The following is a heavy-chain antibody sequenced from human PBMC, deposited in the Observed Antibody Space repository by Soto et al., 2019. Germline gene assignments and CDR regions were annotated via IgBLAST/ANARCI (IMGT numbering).Heavy chain of an antibody. CDR1: GFSLRTSGVG. CDR3: GRSVSSGWYGWCGP. J-gene: IGHJ5*02. V-gene: IGHV2-5*01. CDR2: IYWNDDK. D-gene: IGHD6-19*01. Sequence: SGPTLVNPTQTLTLTCIFSGFSLRTSGVGVGWIRQPPGKALEWLGFIYWNDDKRYSPSLKSRLTITKDTSKNQVVLTMTNMDPVETATYECGRSVSSGWYGWCGPWGQGTLVTVSS.